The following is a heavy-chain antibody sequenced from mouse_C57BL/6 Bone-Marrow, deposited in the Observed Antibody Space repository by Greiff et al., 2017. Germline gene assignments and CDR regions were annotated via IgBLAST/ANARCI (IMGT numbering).Heavy chain of an antibody. J-gene: IGHJ1*03. V-gene: IGHV1-85*01. Sequence: VQLVESGPELVKPGASVKLSCKASGYTFTSYDINWVKQRPGQGLEWIGWIYPRDGSTNYNEKFKGKATLPVDTSSSTAYMELHSLTSEDSAVYFCARDYGSSYWYFDVWGTGTTVTVSA. D-gene: IGHD1-1*01. CDR1: GYTFTSYD. CDR3: ARDYGSSYWYFDV. CDR2: IYPRDGST.